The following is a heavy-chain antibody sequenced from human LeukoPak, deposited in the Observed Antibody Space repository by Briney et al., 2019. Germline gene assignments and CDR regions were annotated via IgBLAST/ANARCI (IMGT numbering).Heavy chain of an antibody. V-gene: IGHV4-34*01. CDR2: INDSGRT. CDR1: GGSFSNYY. J-gene: IGHJ6*03. CDR3: ARRWNYARNYYIDV. D-gene: IGHD1-7*01. Sequence: PSETLSLTCAVYGGSFSNYYWSWIRQPPGKGLEWIGEINDSGRTNYNPSLMSRVTVSVDTSKNQFSLRLTSVTATDTAVYYSARRWNYARNYYIDVWGKGATVSVSS.